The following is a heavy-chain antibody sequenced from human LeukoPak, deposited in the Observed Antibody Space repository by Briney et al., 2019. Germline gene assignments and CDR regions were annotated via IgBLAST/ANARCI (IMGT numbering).Heavy chain of an antibody. CDR1: GFTVSSNY. V-gene: IGHV3-53*01. Sequence: PGGSLRLSCAASGFTVSSNYMSWVRQAPGKGLEWVSVIYSGGSTYYADSVKGRFTISRDNSKNTLYLQMNSLRAEDTAIYYCAKKVGLVSAPLYYFDLWGQGTPVTVSS. CDR2: IYSGGST. J-gene: IGHJ4*02. CDR3: AKKVGLVSAPLYYFDL. D-gene: IGHD6-6*01.